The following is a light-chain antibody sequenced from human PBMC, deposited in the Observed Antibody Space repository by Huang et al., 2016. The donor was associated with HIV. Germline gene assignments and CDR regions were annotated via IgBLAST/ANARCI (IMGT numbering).Light chain of an antibody. J-gene: IGKJ1*01. CDR2: GAS. Sequence: EIVMTQSPVILSVSPGERATLSCRASQSVGSNLAWYQQKPGQAPRLLISGASTRATGIPVMFSGSGSGTEFTLTISSLHSEDFAVYHCQQYNNWPPWTFGQGTKVEMK. V-gene: IGKV3-15*01. CDR3: QQYNNWPPWT. CDR1: QSVGSN.